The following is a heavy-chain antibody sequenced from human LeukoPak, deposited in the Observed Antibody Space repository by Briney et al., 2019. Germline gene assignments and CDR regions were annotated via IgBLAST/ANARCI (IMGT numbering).Heavy chain of an antibody. D-gene: IGHD4-17*01. CDR2: IYSGGST. J-gene: IGHJ4*02. Sequence: GGSLRLSCAASGFTFSSYWMSWVRQAPGKGLEWVSVIYSGGSTYYADSVKGRFTISRDNSKNTLYLQMNSLRAEDTAVYYCASTFYGDSPPYWGQGTLVTVSS. CDR1: GFTFSSYW. V-gene: IGHV3-66*01. CDR3: ASTFYGDSPPY.